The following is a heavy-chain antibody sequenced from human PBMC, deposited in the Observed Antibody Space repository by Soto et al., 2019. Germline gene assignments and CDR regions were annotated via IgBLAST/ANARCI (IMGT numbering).Heavy chain of an antibody. V-gene: IGHV1-69*01. CDR1: GGTFSSYA. CDR3: ARGGVYCSGGSCYEVAPLDAFDI. J-gene: IGHJ3*02. Sequence: QVQLVQSGAEVKKPGSSVNVSCKASGGTFSSYAISWVRQAPGQGLEWMGGIIPIFGTANYAQKFQGRVTITADESTSRAYIELSSLRSEDTDVYYCARGGVYCSGGSCYEVAPLDAFDIWGQGTMVTVSS. CDR2: IIPIFGTA. D-gene: IGHD2-15*01.